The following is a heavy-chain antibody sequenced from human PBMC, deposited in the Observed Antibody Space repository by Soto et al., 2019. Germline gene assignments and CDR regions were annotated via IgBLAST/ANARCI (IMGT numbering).Heavy chain of an antibody. CDR3: AKVTKRAAAGRYEYYKYGMDV. CDR1: GFAFSTYA. Sequence: GGSLRLSCAAAGFAFSTYAMTWVRQSPGKGLEWVSVISGSGGSSYYAASVKGRFTISRDNSKNTLFLQMNGLRAEDTAVYYCAKVTKRAAAGRYEYYKYGMDVWGQGTTVTVSS. V-gene: IGHV3-23*01. D-gene: IGHD6-13*01. J-gene: IGHJ6*02. CDR2: ISGSGGSS.